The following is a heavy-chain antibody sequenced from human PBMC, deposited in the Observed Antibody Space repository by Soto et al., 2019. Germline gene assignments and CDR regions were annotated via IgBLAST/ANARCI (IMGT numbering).Heavy chain of an antibody. CDR1: GGSLRTCY. V-gene: IGHV4-34*01. CDR3: STKAGLR. Sequence: PSETLSLTCAVYGGSLRTCYWTWIRQFPGRALEWIGEISHTGDTTYNPSLKDRVAMSVDTSRNQFSLKLRSMRAADTAMYYCSTKAGLRWGQVTLVTVSS. CDR2: ISHTGDT. J-gene: IGHJ4*02.